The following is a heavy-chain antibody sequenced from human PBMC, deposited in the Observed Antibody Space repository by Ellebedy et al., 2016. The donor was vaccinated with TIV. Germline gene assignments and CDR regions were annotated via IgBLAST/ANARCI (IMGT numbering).Heavy chain of an antibody. J-gene: IGHJ4*02. CDR3: AKGMDYFDY. CDR2: ISGSGGST. Sequence: GESLKTSCAASGFTFSSSAVSWVRQAPGKGLEWVSAISGSGGSTFYADSVKGRFTISRDNSKNMLYLQMNSLRAEDTAVHYCAKGMDYFDYWGQGTLVTVSS. V-gene: IGHV3-23*01. D-gene: IGHD5-24*01. CDR1: GFTFSSSA.